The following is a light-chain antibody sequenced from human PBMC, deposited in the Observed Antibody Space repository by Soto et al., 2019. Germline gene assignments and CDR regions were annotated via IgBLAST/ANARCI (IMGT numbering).Light chain of an antibody. CDR1: SSDVGSYNL. J-gene: IGLJ1*01. Sequence: QSALTQPASVSGSPGQSITISCTGTSSDVGSYNLVSWYQQHPGKAPKLMIYEGSKRPSGVSNRFSGSKSGNTASLTISGLQAEDEADYDCCSYAGSSTGYVFGTGTKLTVL. CDR2: EGS. CDR3: CSYAGSSTGYV. V-gene: IGLV2-23*01.